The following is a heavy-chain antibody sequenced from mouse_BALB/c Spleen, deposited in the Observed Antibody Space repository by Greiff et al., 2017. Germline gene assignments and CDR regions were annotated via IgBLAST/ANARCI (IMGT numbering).Heavy chain of an antibody. CDR2: IYPGNVNT. J-gene: IGHJ3*01. D-gene: IGHD2-14*01. Sequence: QVQLQQSGPELVKPGASVRISCKASGYTFTSYYIHWVKQRPGQGLEWIGWIYPGNVNTKYNEKFKGKATLTADKSSSTAYMQLSSLTSEDSAVYFCARGEVRGFAYWGQGTLVTVSA. V-gene: IGHV1S56*01. CDR1: GYTFTSYY. CDR3: ARGEVRGFAY.